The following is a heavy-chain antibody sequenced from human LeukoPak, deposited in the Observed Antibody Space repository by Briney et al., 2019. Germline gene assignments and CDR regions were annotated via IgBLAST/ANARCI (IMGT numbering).Heavy chain of an antibody. J-gene: IGHJ5*02. Sequence: SETLSLTCAVYGGSFSGYYWSWIRQPPGKGLEWIGEINHSGSTNYNPSLKSRVTISVDTSKNQFSLKLSSVTAADTAVYYCARGPDIHYDFWRGLFGTNWFDPWGQGTLVTVSS. V-gene: IGHV4-34*01. D-gene: IGHD3-3*01. CDR2: INHSGST. CDR1: GGSFSGYY. CDR3: ARGPDIHYDFWRGLFGTNWFDP.